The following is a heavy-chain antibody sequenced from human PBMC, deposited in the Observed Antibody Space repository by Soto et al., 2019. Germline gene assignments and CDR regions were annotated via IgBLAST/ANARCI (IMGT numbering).Heavy chain of an antibody. CDR2: IWYDGSNK. CDR3: ARDLAVVAAATMSHYGIDV. Sequence: PGGSLRLSCAASGFTFSSYGMHWVRQAPGKGLEWVAVIWYDGSNKYYADSVKGRFTISRDNSKNTLYLQMNSLRAEDTAVYYCARDLAVVAAATMSHYGIDVWGQGTTVTVSS. V-gene: IGHV3-33*01. D-gene: IGHD2-15*01. J-gene: IGHJ6*02. CDR1: GFTFSSYG.